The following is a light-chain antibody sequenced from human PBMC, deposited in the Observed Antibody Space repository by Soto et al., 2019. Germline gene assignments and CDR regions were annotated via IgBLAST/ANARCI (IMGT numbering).Light chain of an antibody. CDR3: SSYTSSNTLV. CDR1: SSDVGGYNY. CDR2: DVS. Sequence: QSALTQPASVSGSPGQSITISCTGTSSDVGGYNYVPWYQQHPGKAPKLMIYDVSNRPSGVSNRFSGSKSGNTASLTISGLQAEDEADYYCSSYTSSNTLVFGGGTKVTVL. V-gene: IGLV2-14*03. J-gene: IGLJ2*01.